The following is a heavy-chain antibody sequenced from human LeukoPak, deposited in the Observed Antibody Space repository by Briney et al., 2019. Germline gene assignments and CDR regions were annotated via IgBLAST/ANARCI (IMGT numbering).Heavy chain of an antibody. D-gene: IGHD6-13*01. V-gene: IGHV4-59*01. CDR1: GGSIRCYY. CDR2: MYYSGST. CDR3: ARAESSSWVDH. Sequence: SETLSLTCTVSGGSIRCYYWFWIRQPPGKVLEWIGNMYYSGSTNYNPSLKSRVTISVDTSRNQFSLKLSSVTAADTAVYYCARAESSSWVDHWGQGTLVTVSS. J-gene: IGHJ4*02.